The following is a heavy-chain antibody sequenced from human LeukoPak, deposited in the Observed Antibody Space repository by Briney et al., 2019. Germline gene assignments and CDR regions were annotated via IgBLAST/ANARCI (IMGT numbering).Heavy chain of an antibody. V-gene: IGHV1-69*13. J-gene: IGHJ4*02. D-gene: IGHD4-11*01. CDR2: IIPIFGTA. CDR1: RGSLSSYA. CDR3: ALSDYSNYITLHC. Sequence: TVKVSCTASRGSLSSYAISSVRHTPGQGLECVGGIIPIFGTANYAQKFQGRVTITADEYTSTAYMELSSLRSEDTAVYYCALSDYSNYITLHCWGEGTLVTVSS.